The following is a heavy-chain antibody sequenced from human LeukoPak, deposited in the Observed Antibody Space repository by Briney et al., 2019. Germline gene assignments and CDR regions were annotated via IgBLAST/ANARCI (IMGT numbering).Heavy chain of an antibody. J-gene: IGHJ4*02. CDR2: FDPEKDER. D-gene: IGHD2-21*01. V-gene: IGHV1-24*01. Sequence: ASVRVSCKVSGHTFSELPMYWVRQAPGKGLEWMGGFDPEKDERLYAHQFRGRLTMTEDSSTDTAYMELSGLRSEDTAVYYCATEVTSIVPDYWGQGTLVTVSS. CDR3: ATEVTSIVPDY. CDR1: GHTFSELP.